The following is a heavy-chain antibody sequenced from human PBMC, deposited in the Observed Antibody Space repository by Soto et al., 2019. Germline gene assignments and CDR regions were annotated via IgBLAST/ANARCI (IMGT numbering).Heavy chain of an antibody. V-gene: IGHV1-69*13. J-gene: IGHJ5*02. CDR2: IIPIFGTA. D-gene: IGHD4-17*01. CDR1: GGTFSSYA. CDR3: ARDYGDSRYNWFDP. Sequence: SVKVSFKASGGTFSSYAISWVRQAPGQGLEWMGGIIPIFGTANYAQKSQGRVTITADESTSTAYMELSSLRSEDTAVYYCARDYGDSRYNWFDPWGQGTLVTVSS.